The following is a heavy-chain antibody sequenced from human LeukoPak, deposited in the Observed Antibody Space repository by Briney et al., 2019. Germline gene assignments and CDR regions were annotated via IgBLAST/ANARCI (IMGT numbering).Heavy chain of an antibody. CDR2: IYYSGST. Sequence: KPSETLSLTCTVSGGSISSYYWSWIRQPPGKGLEWIGYIYYSGSTNYNPSLKSRVTISVDTSKNQFSLKLSSVTAADTAVYYCARQQRYCSGGSCYFLFDYWGQGTLVIVSS. CDR1: GGSISSYY. V-gene: IGHV4-59*08. CDR3: ARQQRYCSGGSCYFLFDY. D-gene: IGHD2-15*01. J-gene: IGHJ4*02.